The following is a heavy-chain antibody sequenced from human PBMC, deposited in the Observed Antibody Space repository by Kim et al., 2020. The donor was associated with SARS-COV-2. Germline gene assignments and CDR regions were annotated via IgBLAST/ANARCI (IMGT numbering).Heavy chain of an antibody. J-gene: IGHJ5*02. Sequence: SETLSLTCTVSGGSISSSSYYWGWIRQPPGKGLGWIGSIYYSGSTYYNPSLKSRVTISVDTSKNQFSLKLSSVTAADTAVYYCARQEGSSWYNWFDPWGQGTLVTVSS. D-gene: IGHD6-13*01. CDR3: ARQEGSSWYNWFDP. CDR1: GGSISSSSYY. V-gene: IGHV4-39*01. CDR2: IYYSGST.